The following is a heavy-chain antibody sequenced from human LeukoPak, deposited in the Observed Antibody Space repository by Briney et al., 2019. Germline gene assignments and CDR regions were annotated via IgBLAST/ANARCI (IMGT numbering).Heavy chain of an antibody. CDR1: GFTFSSYA. Sequence: GGSLRLSCAASGFTFSSYAMNWVRQAPGKGLECVSAISGSGGSTYYADSVKGRFTISRDNSKNTLYLQMNSLRAEDTAVYYCAKVGEESDAFDIWGQGTMVTVSS. CDR2: ISGSGGST. J-gene: IGHJ3*02. CDR3: AKVGEESDAFDI. V-gene: IGHV3-23*01. D-gene: IGHD2-21*01.